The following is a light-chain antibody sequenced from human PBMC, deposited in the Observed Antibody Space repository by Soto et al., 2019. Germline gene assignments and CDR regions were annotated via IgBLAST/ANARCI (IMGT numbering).Light chain of an antibody. V-gene: IGKV1-17*01. CDR1: QDINYV. J-gene: IGKJ1*01. CDR3: LQYRSFPWT. Sequence: DIQVTQSPSSLSPSVGDKVTITCRESQDINYVLGWYQQKPGTAPKRLIYSASSLQSGVPSRFSGSGSETEFTLTISSLQPEDFATYYCLQYRSFPWTFGQGTKVEIK. CDR2: SAS.